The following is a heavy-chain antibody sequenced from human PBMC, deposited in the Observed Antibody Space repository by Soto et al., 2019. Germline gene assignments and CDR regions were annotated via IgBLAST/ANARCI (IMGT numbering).Heavy chain of an antibody. D-gene: IGHD3-10*01. J-gene: IGHJ4*02. V-gene: IGHV1-18*01. CDR2: ISAYKANI. CDR1: GYTFPNYG. CDR3: ARDLDGSGAYYTDF. Sequence: ASVKVSCKASGYTFPNYGITWVRQAPGQGLEWMGWISAYKANIKYAQKFQGRVTLTTDTSTSTAYMELRSLRSDDTAIYYCARDLDGSGAYYTDFWGQGTLVTVSS.